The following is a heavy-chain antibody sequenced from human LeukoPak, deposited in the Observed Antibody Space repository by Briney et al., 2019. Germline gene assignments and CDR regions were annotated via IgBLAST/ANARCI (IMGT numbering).Heavy chain of an antibody. CDR3: ASFFYSGYDSLDY. D-gene: IGHD5-12*01. V-gene: IGHV1-69*13. CDR2: IIPIFGTA. J-gene: IGHJ4*02. Sequence: SVKVSCKASGGTFSSYTISWVRQAPGQGLEWMGGIIPIFGTANYAQKFQGRVTITADESTSTAYMELSSLRSEDTAVYYCASFFYSGYDSLDYWGQGTLVTVSS. CDR1: GGTFSSYT.